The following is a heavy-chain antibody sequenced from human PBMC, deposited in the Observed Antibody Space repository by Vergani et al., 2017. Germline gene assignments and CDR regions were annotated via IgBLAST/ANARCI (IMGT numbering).Heavy chain of an antibody. J-gene: IGHJ4*02. CDR3: AREHSSSWYRGAFDY. CDR2: IWYDGSNK. V-gene: IGHV3-33*01. Sequence: QVHLVESGGGVVQPGRSLRLSCAASGFTFSSYGMHWVRQAPGKGLEWVAVIWYDGSNKYYADSVKGRFTISRDNSKNTLYLQMNSLRAEDTAVYYCAREHSSSWYRGAFDYWGQGTLVTVSS. D-gene: IGHD6-13*01. CDR1: GFTFSSYG.